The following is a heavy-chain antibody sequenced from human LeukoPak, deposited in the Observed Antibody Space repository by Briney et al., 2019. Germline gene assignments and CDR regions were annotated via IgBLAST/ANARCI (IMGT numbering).Heavy chain of an antibody. J-gene: IGHJ4*02. D-gene: IGHD3-22*01. CDR3: ARAGYYYDSSGYYMDY. Sequence: ASVKVSFKASGYTFTSYYMHWVRQAPGQGLEWMGIINPSGGSTSYAQKFQGRVTMTRDTSTSTVYMELSSLRSEDTAVYYCARAGYYYDSSGYYMDYWGQGTLVTVSS. V-gene: IGHV1-46*01. CDR1: GYTFTSYY. CDR2: INPSGGST.